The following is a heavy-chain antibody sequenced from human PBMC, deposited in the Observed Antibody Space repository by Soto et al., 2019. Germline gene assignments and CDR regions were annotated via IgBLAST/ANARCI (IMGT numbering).Heavy chain of an antibody. CDR3: AKDLRCMDV. CDR2: ISYDGSNK. J-gene: IGHJ6*03. CDR1: GFTFSSYG. Sequence: GGSLRLSCAASGFTFSSYGMHWVRQAPGKGLEWVAVISYDGSNKYYADSVKGRFTISRDNSKNTLYLQMNSLRAEDTAVYYCAKDLRCMDVWGKGTTVTVSS. V-gene: IGHV3-30*18.